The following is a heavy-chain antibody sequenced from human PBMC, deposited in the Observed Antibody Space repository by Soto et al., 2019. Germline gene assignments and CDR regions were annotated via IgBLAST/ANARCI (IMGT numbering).Heavy chain of an antibody. CDR1: GFTFNAYW. V-gene: IGHV3-7*01. D-gene: IGHD6-13*01. Sequence: EVQLVESGGGWVQPGGSLRLSCAASGFTFNAYWMTWVRQAPGKGLEWVANIKEDGSQTYYVDSVKGRFTISRDNAKNSLYLQMNSLRDEDTAVYYCATGARSSWPYWGQGTLVTVSS. CDR2: IKEDGSQT. J-gene: IGHJ4*02. CDR3: ATGARSSWPY.